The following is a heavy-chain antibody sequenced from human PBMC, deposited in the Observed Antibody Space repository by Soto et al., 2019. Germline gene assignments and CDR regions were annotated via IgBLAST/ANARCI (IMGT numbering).Heavy chain of an antibody. Sequence: QITLKESGPTLVEPTETLTLTCSFSGFSLTTRPVGVGWIRQPPGKALEWLAVIYWDDDKRYNPSLRSRLTIPKDTSKKQVVLTMTYVETPDTAIYYCAHRLGGFTWNDGYLDYWGQGNLVTVSS. CDR3: AHRLGGFTWNDGYLDY. CDR2: IYWDDDK. CDR1: GFSLTTRPVG. J-gene: IGHJ4*02. D-gene: IGHD1-1*01. V-gene: IGHV2-5*02.